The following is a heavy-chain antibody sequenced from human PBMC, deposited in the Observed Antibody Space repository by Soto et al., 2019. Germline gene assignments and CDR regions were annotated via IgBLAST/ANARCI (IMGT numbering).Heavy chain of an antibody. CDR1: GFTFSNYG. CDR2: ISYDGSNK. D-gene: IGHD5-12*01. CDR3: ANSSGYAHFDY. V-gene: IGHV3-30*18. J-gene: IGHJ4*02. Sequence: QVQMVESGGGVVQPGRSLRLSCAASGFTFSNYGMYWVRQAPGKGLEWVTGISYDGSNKYYADSVKGRFTISRDNSKTTLYLQMNSLRAEDTAVYYCANSSGYAHFDYWGQGTLVPVSS.